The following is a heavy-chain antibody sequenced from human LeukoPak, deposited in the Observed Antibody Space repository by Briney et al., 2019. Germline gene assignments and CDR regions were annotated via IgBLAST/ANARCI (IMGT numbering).Heavy chain of an antibody. J-gene: IGHJ4*02. CDR1: GGTFSSYA. Sequence: ASVKVSCKASGGTFSSYAISWVRQAPGQGLEWMGGIIPIFGTANYAQKFQGRVTITADESTSTAYMELSSLRSEDTAVYYCVIRDIVVVVAATEFDYWGQGTLVTVSS. CDR2: IIPIFGTA. V-gene: IGHV1-69*13. CDR3: VIRDIVVVVAATEFDY. D-gene: IGHD2-15*01.